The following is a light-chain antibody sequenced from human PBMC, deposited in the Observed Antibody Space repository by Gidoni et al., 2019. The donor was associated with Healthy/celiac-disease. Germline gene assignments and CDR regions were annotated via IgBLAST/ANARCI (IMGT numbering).Light chain of an antibody. CDR2: QDS. V-gene: IGLV3-1*01. CDR3: QAWDSRTDVV. Sequence: SSELTQPPSVSVSPGQTASITCSGDKLGDKYACWYQQKPGKSPVMVIYQDSQRPSWIPGRVSGSNSGNTATLTISGTQAMEEADYYCQAWDSRTDVVFGGGTKLTVL. J-gene: IGLJ2*01. CDR1: KLGDKY.